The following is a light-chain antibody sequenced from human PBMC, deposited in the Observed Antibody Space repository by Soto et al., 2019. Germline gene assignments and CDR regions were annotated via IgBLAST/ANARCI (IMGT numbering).Light chain of an antibody. Sequence: DIQMTQSPSSLSASVGDRVTITCRASQSISSYLSWYQQKPGKAPNLLIYVASSLQSGVASRFSGSGSGTVFTLTISSLQPEDFASYYCQQSYRPPYTFGQGTKLESK. CDR3: QQSYRPPYT. V-gene: IGKV1-39*01. J-gene: IGKJ2*01. CDR1: QSISSY. CDR2: VAS.